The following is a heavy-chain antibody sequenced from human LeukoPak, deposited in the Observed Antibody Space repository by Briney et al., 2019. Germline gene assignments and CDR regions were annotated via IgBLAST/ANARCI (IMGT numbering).Heavy chain of an antibody. D-gene: IGHD2-15*01. CDR3: ARGLRYCSGGSCFDY. CDR2: IYYSGST. Sequence: PSETLSLTCTVSGGSISSYYWSWIRQPPGKGLEWIGYIYYSGSTNYNPSLKSRVTISVDTSKNQFSLNLRSVTAADTAIYYCARGLRYCSGGSCFDYWGQGTLVTVS. V-gene: IGHV4-59*12. J-gene: IGHJ4*02. CDR1: GGSISSYY.